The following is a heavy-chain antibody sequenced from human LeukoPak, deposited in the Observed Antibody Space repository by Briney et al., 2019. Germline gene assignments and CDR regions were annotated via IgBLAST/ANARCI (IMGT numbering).Heavy chain of an antibody. Sequence: SVKVSCKASGGTFSSYAISWVRQAPGQGLEWMGGIIPIFGTANYAQKFQGRVTITTDESTSTAYMELSSLRSEDTAVYYCARDRYAHYYDSSGYYPDWGQGTLVTVSS. J-gene: IGHJ1*01. CDR3: ARDRYAHYYDSSGYYPD. CDR1: GGTFSSYA. D-gene: IGHD3-22*01. CDR2: IIPIFGTA. V-gene: IGHV1-69*05.